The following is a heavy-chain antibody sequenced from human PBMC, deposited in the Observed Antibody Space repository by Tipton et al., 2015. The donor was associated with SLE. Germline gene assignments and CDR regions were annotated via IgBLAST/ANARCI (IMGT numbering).Heavy chain of an antibody. CDR1: GGSISSGSYY. CDR2: IYTSGGT. V-gene: IGHV4-61*02. CDR3: ASSQHYYDTVRYFQH. Sequence: LRLSCTVSGGSISSGSYYWSWTRQPAGKGLEWIGRIYTSGGTNYNPSLKSRVTISVDTSKNQFSLKLSSVTAADAAVYYCASSQHYYDTVRYFQHWGQGTLVTVSS. D-gene: IGHD3-22*01. J-gene: IGHJ1*01.